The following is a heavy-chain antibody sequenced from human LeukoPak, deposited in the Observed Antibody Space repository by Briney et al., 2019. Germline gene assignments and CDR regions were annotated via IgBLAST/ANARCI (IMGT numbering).Heavy chain of an antibody. CDR3: ARELTQYYFDY. CDR2: IFYSGAT. CDR1: GGSISSSFYY. Sequence: PSETLSLTCTVSGGSISSSFYYWGWIRQRPGKGLEWIGSIFYSGATYYSPSLQSRVTISIDTSKNQFSLKLSSVTAADTAVYYCARELTQYYFDYWGQGTLVTVSS. J-gene: IGHJ4*02. V-gene: IGHV4-39*02. D-gene: IGHD1-14*01.